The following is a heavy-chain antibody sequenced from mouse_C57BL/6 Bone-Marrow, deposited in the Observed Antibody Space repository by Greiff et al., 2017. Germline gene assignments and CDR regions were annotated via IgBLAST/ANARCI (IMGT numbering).Heavy chain of an antibody. CDR1: GFTFSSYA. CDR3: TRGGRGDTTGWYFDV. CDR2: ISSGGDYI. J-gene: IGHJ1*03. Sequence: EVKLVESGEGLVKPGGSLKLSCAASGFTFSSYAMSWVRQTPEKRLEWAAYISSGGDYIYYADTVKGRFTISRDNARNTLYLQMSGLKSEDTAMYYCTRGGRGDTTGWYFDVWGTGTTVTVSS. V-gene: IGHV5-9-1*02. D-gene: IGHD1-1*01.